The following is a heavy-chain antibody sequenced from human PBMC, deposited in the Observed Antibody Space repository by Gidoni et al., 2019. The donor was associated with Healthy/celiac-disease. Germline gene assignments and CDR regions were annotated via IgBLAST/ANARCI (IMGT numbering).Heavy chain of an antibody. D-gene: IGHD6-6*01. CDR1: GGSFSGYY. CDR3: ARGLAARPGVDDAFDI. Sequence: QVQLQQWGAGLLQPSETLSLTCAVYGGSFSGYYWSWIRPPPGKGLEWIGEINHSGSTNYNPSLKSRVTISVDTSKNQFSLKLSSVTAADTAVYYWARGLAARPGVDDAFDIWGQGTMVTVSS. J-gene: IGHJ3*02. CDR2: INHSGST. V-gene: IGHV4-34*01.